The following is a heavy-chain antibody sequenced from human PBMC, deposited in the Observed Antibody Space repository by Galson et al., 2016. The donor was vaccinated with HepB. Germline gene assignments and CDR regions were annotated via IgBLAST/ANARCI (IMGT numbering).Heavy chain of an antibody. V-gene: IGHV1-58*01. D-gene: IGHD2-15*01. Sequence: SVKVSCKASGFTFSSSAVQWVRQARGQRLEWIGWIIVGSGNTNYAQNFQERVTITRDMSTSTAYMELSGLRSEDTAMYYCSSNGYCSGGRCPTGGDFFDYWGQGTLVTVSS. CDR2: IIVGSGNT. CDR3: SSNGYCSGGRCPTGGDFFDY. J-gene: IGHJ4*02. CDR1: GFTFSSSA.